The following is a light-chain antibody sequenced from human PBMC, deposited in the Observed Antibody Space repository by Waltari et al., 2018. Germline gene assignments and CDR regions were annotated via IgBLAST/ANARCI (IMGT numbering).Light chain of an antibody. Sequence: QSALTQPRSVSGSPGQSVTISCTGTSSDVGGFNYVSWYQQHPGKAPKIMIYDVIKRPSSGPDPSSVSKSDYTASLTVSGLQSEHEADYECCSYASSYTVRFGGGTKLTVL. J-gene: IGLJ2*01. CDR2: DVI. V-gene: IGLV2-11*01. CDR3: CSYASSYTVR. CDR1: SSDVGGFNY.